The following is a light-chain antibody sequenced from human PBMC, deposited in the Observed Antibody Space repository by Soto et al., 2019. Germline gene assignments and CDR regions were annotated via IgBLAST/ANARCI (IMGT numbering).Light chain of an antibody. Sequence: QSVMTQPPSVSAAPGQKVTISCSGGSSNIGNNYVSWYQQLPGTAPKFLIYDDYKRPSGIPDRFSGSKSGTSATLVITGLQTGDEAYYYCGIWDTSLYTVVFGGGTQLTVL. CDR2: DDY. V-gene: IGLV1-51*01. CDR1: SSNIGNNY. CDR3: GIWDTSLYTVV. J-gene: IGLJ2*01.